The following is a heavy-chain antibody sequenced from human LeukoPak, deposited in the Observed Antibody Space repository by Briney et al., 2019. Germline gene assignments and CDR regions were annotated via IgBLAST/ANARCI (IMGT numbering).Heavy chain of an antibody. CDR2: ISSSSSYI. Sequence: GGSLRLSCAASGFTFSNAWMSWVRQAPGKGLEWVSSISSSSSYIYYADSVKGRFTISRDNAKNSLYLQMNSLRAEDTAVYYCASQYYDFWSGYYSFDYWGQGTLVTVSS. J-gene: IGHJ4*02. V-gene: IGHV3-21*01. D-gene: IGHD3-3*01. CDR3: ASQYYDFWSGYYSFDY. CDR1: GFTFSNAW.